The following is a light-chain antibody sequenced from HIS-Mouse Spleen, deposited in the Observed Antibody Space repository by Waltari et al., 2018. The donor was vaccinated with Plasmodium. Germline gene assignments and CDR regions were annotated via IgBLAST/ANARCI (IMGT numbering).Light chain of an antibody. V-gene: IGLV3-1*01. CDR1: KLGDKY. CDR3: QAWDSSTVV. J-gene: IGLJ2*01. Sequence: SYELTQPPSVSVSPGQTASITCSGAKLGDKYACWYQQKPGQSPVLVSHQDSKRPSGIPERFSGSNSGNTATLTISGTQAMDEADYYCQAWDSSTVVFGGGTKLTVL. CDR2: QDS.